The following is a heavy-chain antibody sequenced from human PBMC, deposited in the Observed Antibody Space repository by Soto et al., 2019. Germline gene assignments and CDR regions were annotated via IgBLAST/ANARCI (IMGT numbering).Heavy chain of an antibody. V-gene: IGHV3-23*01. J-gene: IGHJ4*02. D-gene: IGHD6-19*01. CDR3: ARGGGIAVAGTHLDY. CDR2: IGGSAAGS. Sequence: EVQLLESGGNLVQPGGSLKLSCAASGFTFSSYAMSWVRQAPGKGLEWVSGIGGSAAGSNYADSVKGRFTISRDNFRNTVYLQMSSLRAEDTALYYCARGGGIAVAGTHLDYWGQGTLVTVSS. CDR1: GFTFSSYA.